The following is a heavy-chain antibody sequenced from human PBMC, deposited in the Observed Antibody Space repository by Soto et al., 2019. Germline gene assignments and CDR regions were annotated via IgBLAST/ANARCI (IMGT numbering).Heavy chain of an antibody. D-gene: IGHD3-10*02. Sequence: SVTLRLTCEVSGDTINSNHWWNWVRQPPEKGLEWIGQISHSGSTTYNPSLTSRVTISVDKSKNHFSLKLNTLTAADTAVYYCAASHVCSRPLISRRLDCWGQGTLVTVSS. CDR3: AASHVCSRPLISRRLDC. CDR2: ISHSGST. J-gene: IGHJ4*02. CDR1: GDTINSNHW. V-gene: IGHV4-4*02.